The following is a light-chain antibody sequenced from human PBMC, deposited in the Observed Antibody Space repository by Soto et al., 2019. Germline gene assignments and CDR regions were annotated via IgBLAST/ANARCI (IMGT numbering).Light chain of an antibody. CDR3: HQYGTAPLT. J-gene: IGKJ3*01. CDR1: QSVGSRF. V-gene: IGKV3-20*01. CDR2: GAS. Sequence: EIVLTQSPGTLSLSPGERATLSCRASQSVGSRFLAWYQQKPGQAPRLLIYGASNRATGIPDRFSGSGSGTDFTLTISRLEPEDFSVYYCHQYGTAPLTFGPGTKVDIK.